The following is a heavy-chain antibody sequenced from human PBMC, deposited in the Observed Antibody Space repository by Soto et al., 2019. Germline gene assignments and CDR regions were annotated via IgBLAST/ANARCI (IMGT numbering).Heavy chain of an antibody. V-gene: IGHV3-23*01. D-gene: IGHD3-10*01. CDR2: ISGSGGNT. J-gene: IGHJ6*02. Sequence: EVQLLECGGGLVQPGGSLRLSCAASGFTFSSYAMSWVRQAPGKGLEWVSGISGSGGNTFYADSVKGRFTISRDNSKNTLYLQMNSLRAEDTAVYYCAKPIGTADYFYYGMDVWGQGTTVTVSS. CDR1: GFTFSSYA. CDR3: AKPIGTADYFYYGMDV.